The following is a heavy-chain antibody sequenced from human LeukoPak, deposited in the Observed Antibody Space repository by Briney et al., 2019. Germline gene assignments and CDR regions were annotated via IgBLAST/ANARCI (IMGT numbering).Heavy chain of an antibody. D-gene: IGHD3-22*01. CDR1: GYTFISYY. CDR3: AREYYDSSGYYPWDY. CDR2: INPSGGST. V-gene: IGHV1-46*03. Sequence: ASVKVSCKASGYTFISYYMHWVRQAPGQGLEWMGIINPSGGSTSYAQKFQGRVTMTRDTSTSTVYMELSSLRSEDTAVYYCAREYYDSSGYYPWDYWGQGTLVTVSS. J-gene: IGHJ4*02.